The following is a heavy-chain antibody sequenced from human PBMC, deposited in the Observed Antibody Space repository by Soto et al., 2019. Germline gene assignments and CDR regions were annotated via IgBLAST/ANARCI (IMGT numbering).Heavy chain of an antibody. Sequence: PGGSLRLSCAASGFTFSSYAMSWVRQAPGKGLEWVSLISGSGVSTYYADSVKGRFTISRDNSKNTLYLQMNSLRAEDTAVYYCAKAVSGSIRYFDYWGQGTLVTVS. CDR2: ISGSGVST. J-gene: IGHJ4*02. V-gene: IGHV3-23*01. D-gene: IGHD1-26*01. CDR1: GFTFSSYA. CDR3: AKAVSGSIRYFDY.